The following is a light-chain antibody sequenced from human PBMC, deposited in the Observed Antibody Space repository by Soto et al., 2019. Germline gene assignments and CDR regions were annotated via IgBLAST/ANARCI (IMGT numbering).Light chain of an antibody. Sequence: EFVFSQSPGTLSLSPGERATLSCRASQSLSSNYLAWYQQKPGQAPRLLIYGASSRATGIPDKFSGSGSGTEFTLTISSLQPDDFATYYCQQYNSYSKTFGQGTKVDI. CDR3: QQYNSYSKT. V-gene: IGKV3-20*01. J-gene: IGKJ1*01. CDR2: GAS. CDR1: QSLSSNY.